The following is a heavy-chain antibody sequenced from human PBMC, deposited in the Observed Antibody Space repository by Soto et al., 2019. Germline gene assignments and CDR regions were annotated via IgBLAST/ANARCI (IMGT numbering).Heavy chain of an antibody. V-gene: IGHV3-7*03. Sequence: QLVESGGGLVQPGGSLRLSCEASGFTFSGYWMSWVRQAPGKGLGWVADIKHDGSVQYYVDSVKGRFTISRDNAKKLLYMQMNGLRTEETALYYCARATYSNAWYRFDLWGQGTLVTGSS. D-gene: IGHD4-4*01. CDR2: IKHDGSVQ. J-gene: IGHJ4*02. CDR3: ARATYSNAWYRFDL. CDR1: GFTFSGYW.